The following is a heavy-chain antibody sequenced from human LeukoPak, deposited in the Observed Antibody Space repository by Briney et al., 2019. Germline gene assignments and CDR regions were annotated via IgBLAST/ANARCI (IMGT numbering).Heavy chain of an antibody. V-gene: IGHV3-7*01. CDR1: GFTFSSYW. CDR2: IKQDGSEK. Sequence: GGSLRLSCAASGFTFSSYWMSWVRQAPGKGREWVANIKQDGSEKYYVDSVKGRFTISRDNAKNSLYLQMNSVRAEDTAVYYCARDLWGTPADPWGQGTLVTVSS. CDR3: ARDLWGTPADP. D-gene: IGHD7-27*01. J-gene: IGHJ5*02.